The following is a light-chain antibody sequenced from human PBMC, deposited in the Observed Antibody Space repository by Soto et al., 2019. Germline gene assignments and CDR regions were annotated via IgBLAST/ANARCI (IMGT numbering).Light chain of an antibody. J-gene: IGLJ1*01. V-gene: IGLV2-14*01. CDR1: SSDVGGYNY. CDR3: SSYTTSSTLVV. CDR2: EVS. Sequence: QSALTQPASVSGSPGQSITISCTGTSSDVGGYNYVSWYQQHPGKAPKVMIYEVSNRPSGVSNRFSGSKSGNTASLTISGLQAEDEADYYCSSYTTSSTLVVFGTGTK.